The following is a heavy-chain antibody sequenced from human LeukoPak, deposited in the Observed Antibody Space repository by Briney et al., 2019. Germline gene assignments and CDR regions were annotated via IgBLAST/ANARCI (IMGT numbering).Heavy chain of an antibody. D-gene: IGHD5-18*01. CDR1: GFTFGDYA. CDR3: ANSKGGYSYDYYYYYYCMDV. J-gene: IGHJ6*03. Sequence: GGSLRLSCTASGFTFGDYAMTWVRQAPGKGLEWVSAISGSGGSTYYADSVKGRFTISRDNFKNTLYLQMNSLRAEDTAVYYCANSKGGYSYDYYYYYYCMDVWGKGTTVTVSS. V-gene: IGHV3-23*01. CDR2: ISGSGGST.